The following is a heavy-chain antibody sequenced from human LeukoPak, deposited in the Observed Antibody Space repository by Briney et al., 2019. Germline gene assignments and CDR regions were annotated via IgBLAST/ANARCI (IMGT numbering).Heavy chain of an antibody. V-gene: IGHV3-30-3*01. J-gene: IGHJ4*02. CDR1: GFTFNTYA. CDR3: ARDCSGGSCYSGLDY. D-gene: IGHD2-15*01. Sequence: GRSLRLSCAASGFTFNTYAMHWVRQAPGKGLEWVAVISYDGSNKYYPDSVKGRFTISRDNSKNTVYLRMNSLRAEDTAVYYCARDCSGGSCYSGLDYWGQGTLVTVSS. CDR2: ISYDGSNK.